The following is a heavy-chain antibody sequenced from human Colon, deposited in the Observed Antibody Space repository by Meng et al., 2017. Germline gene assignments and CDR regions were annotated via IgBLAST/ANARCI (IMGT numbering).Heavy chain of an antibody. CDR3: ARDYWGSLDF. Sequence: VQLRTPGPGLVRPSGTLSLICAVSGASVRSPDPQWGWVRQPPGKGLEWIGYARIDYANTNYNPSLKSRVNVSLDTSKNQFSLNVRSVTAADTAVYYCARDYWGSLDFWGQGILVTVSS. V-gene: IGHV4-61*08. D-gene: IGHD3-16*01. J-gene: IGHJ4*02. CDR1: GASVRSPDPQ. CDR2: ARIDYANT.